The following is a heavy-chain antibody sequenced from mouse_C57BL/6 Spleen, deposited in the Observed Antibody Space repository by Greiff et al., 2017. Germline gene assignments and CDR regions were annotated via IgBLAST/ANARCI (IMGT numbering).Heavy chain of an antibody. CDR2: IDPSDSYT. V-gene: IGHV1-50*01. CDR3: ARWKAQATSY. CDR1: GYTFTSYW. Sequence: QVQLKQPGAELVKPGASVKLSCKASGYTFTSYWMQWVKQRPGQGLEWIGEIDPSDSYTNYNQKFKGKATLTVDTSSSTAYMQLSSLTSEDSAVYYCARWKAQATSYWGQGTTLTVSS. J-gene: IGHJ2*01. D-gene: IGHD3-2*02.